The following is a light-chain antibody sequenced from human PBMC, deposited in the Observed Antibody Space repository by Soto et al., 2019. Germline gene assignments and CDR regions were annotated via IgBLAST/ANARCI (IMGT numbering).Light chain of an antibody. Sequence: DIQMTQSPSSLSASVGDRVTITCRASQDISNYLAWYQQKPGKVPKLLIYSASTLQTGVQSRFSGSGSGTVFTLTINSLQPEDGATYYCQKYNSAPNTFGRGTRLEIK. V-gene: IGKV1-27*01. CDR1: QDISNY. J-gene: IGKJ2*01. CDR3: QKYNSAPNT. CDR2: SAS.